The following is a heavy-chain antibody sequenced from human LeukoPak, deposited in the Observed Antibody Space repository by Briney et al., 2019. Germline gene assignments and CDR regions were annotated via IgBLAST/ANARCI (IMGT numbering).Heavy chain of an antibody. D-gene: IGHD3-10*01. Sequence: GGSHRLACATSGSTVSNVGMSWVRQAPGKGLECVSLISANGGATYYADSVKGRFTISRDNSKSTLYLQMNSLRADDTAVYYCAKASGHPHYFEYWGQG. V-gene: IGHV3-23*01. CDR1: GSTVSNVG. J-gene: IGHJ4*02. CDR2: ISANGGAT. CDR3: AKASGHPHYFEY.